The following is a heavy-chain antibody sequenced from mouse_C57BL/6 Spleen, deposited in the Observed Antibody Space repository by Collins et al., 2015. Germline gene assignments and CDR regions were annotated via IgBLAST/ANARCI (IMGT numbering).Heavy chain of an antibody. V-gene: IGHV1-63*01. D-gene: IGHD2-3*01. CDR2: IYPGGGYT. CDR1: GYTFTNYW. J-gene: IGHJ4*01. CDR3: ARYDGYYAMDY. Sequence: QVQLQQSGAELVRPGTSVKMSCKASGYTFTNYWIGWAKQRPGHGLEWIGDIYPGGGYTNYNEKFKGKATLTADKSSSTAYMQFSSLTSEDSAIYYCARYDGYYAMDYWGQGTQSPSPQ.